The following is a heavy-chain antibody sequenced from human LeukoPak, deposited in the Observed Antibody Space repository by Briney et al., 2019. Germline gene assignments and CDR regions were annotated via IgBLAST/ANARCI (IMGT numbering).Heavy chain of an antibody. V-gene: IGHV4-59*08. J-gene: IGHJ4*02. Sequence: SSETLSLTCAVYGGSFSGYYWSWIRQPPGEGLEWIGYIYYSGSTNYNPSLKSRVTISVDTSKNQFSLKLSSVTAADTAVYYCARQRRYFDYWGQGTLVTVPS. CDR1: GGSFSGYY. CDR2: IYYSGST. CDR3: ARQRRYFDY.